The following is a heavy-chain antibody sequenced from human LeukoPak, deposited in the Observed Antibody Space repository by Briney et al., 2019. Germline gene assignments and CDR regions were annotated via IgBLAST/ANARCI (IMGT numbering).Heavy chain of an antibody. CDR3: ARETSQKGAHYMDV. V-gene: IGHV4-4*02. Sequence: SGTLSLTCAVSGGSMSSFTWWSWVRQPPGKGLEWIGEIYHRGSTNYNSSLKSRVTISVDTSKNQFSLKLSSVTAADTAVYYCARETSQKGAHYMDVWGKGTTVTISS. CDR1: GGSMSSFTW. D-gene: IGHD3-16*01. J-gene: IGHJ6*03. CDR2: IYHRGST.